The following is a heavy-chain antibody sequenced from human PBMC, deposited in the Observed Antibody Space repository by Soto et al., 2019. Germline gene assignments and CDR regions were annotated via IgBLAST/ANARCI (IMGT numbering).Heavy chain of an antibody. J-gene: IGHJ6*02. CDR2: ITHSGST. D-gene: IGHD3-10*01. CDR1: GGSFSDYY. Sequence: PSETLSLTCAVYGGSFSDYYWSWLRQPPEMGLEWIGEITHSGSTTYNPSLKSRLTISVDTSKNQFSLKLSSVTAADTVVYYCASGNYYGSGNSGMDVWGQGTTVTVSS. V-gene: IGHV4-34*01. CDR3: ASGNYYGSGNSGMDV.